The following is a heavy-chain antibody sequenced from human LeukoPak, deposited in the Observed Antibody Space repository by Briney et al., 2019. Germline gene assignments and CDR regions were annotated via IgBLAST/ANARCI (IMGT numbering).Heavy chain of an antibody. CDR3: ARDSYGSGTYMDV. CDR1: GYTFTTYG. Sequence: GASVKVSCKASGYTFTTYGMNWVRQAPGQGLEWMGWINTNTGNPTYAQGFTGRFVFSLDTSATTTYLQISSLKAEDTAIYYCARDSYGSGTYMDVWGKGTTVTVSS. D-gene: IGHD3-10*01. J-gene: IGHJ6*03. CDR2: INTNTGNP. V-gene: IGHV7-4-1*02.